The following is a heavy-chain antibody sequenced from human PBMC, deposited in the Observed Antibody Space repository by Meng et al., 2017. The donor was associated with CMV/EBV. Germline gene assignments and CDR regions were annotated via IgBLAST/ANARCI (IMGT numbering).Heavy chain of an antibody. CDR3: ARGVIRYYDFWSGYSPQFDS. D-gene: IGHD3-3*01. CDR2: ISYDGSNK. J-gene: IGHJ4*02. Sequence: FNNYSMHWVRQAPGKGLEWVAAISYDGSNKYYADSVRGRFTFSRDNSEKTVYLQLTSLRAADTAVYYCARGVIRYYDFWSGYSPQFDSWGQGTLVTVSS. CDR1: FNNYS. V-gene: IGHV3-30*14.